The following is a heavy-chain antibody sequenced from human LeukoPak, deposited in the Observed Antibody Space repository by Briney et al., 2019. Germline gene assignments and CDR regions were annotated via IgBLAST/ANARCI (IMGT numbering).Heavy chain of an antibody. V-gene: IGHV3-30*18. D-gene: IGHD1-26*01. J-gene: IGHJ3*02. Sequence: GGSLRLSCAASGFTFSSYGMHWVRQAPGKGLEWVAVISYDGSNKYYADSVEGRFTISRDNSKNTLYLQMNSLRAEDTAVYYCAKIGVGTTSGAFDIWGQGTMVTVSS. CDR3: AKIGVGTTSGAFDI. CDR2: ISYDGSNK. CDR1: GFTFSSYG.